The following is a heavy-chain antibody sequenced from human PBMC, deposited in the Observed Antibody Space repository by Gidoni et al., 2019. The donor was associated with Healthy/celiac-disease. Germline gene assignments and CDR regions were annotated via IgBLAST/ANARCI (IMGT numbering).Heavy chain of an antibody. Sequence: EVQLLESGGGLVQPGGALRLSCAASGFTFSSYAMSWVRQAPGKGLEWVSAISGSGGSTYYADSVKGRFTISRDNSKNTLYLQMNSLRAEDTAVYYCAKRPGGLVATGLGGQGTLVTVSS. J-gene: IGHJ4*02. D-gene: IGHD5-12*01. V-gene: IGHV3-23*01. CDR1: GFTFSSYA. CDR2: ISGSGGST. CDR3: AKRPGGLVATGL.